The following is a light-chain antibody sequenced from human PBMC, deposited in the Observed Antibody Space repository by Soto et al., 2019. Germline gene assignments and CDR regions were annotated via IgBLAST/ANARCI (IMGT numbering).Light chain of an antibody. CDR2: GAS. J-gene: IGKJ3*01. V-gene: IGKV3-20*01. CDR3: QQFGSSPGFT. Sequence: EIVLTQSPGTLSLSPGERATLSCRASQNINSRYLAWYQQKPGQAPRLLIYGASSRATGIPDRFSGSGSGTDFTLTISRLKPEDFAVYYCQQFGSSPGFTFGPGTKVDIK. CDR1: QNINSRY.